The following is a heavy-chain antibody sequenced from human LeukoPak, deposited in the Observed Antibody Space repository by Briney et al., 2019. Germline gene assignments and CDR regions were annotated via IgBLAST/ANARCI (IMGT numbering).Heavy chain of an antibody. CDR3: AKITGSVVAAYFDY. Sequence: PGGSLRLSCAASGFTFSGYAMSWVRQAPGEGLEWVSAISGSGGSTYYADSVKGRFTISRDNSKNTLYLQMNSLRAEDTAVYYCAKITGSVVAAYFDYWGQGTLVTVSS. D-gene: IGHD2-15*01. J-gene: IGHJ4*02. V-gene: IGHV3-23*01. CDR1: GFTFSGYA. CDR2: ISGSGGST.